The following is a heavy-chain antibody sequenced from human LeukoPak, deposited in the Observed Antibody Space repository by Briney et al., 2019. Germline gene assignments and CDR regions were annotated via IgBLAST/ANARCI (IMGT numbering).Heavy chain of an antibody. CDR3: ARGTTGIAVAVPYYFDY. CDR1: GFTFSSYS. V-gene: IGHV3-21*01. D-gene: IGHD6-19*01. CDR2: ISSSSSYI. J-gene: IGHJ4*02. Sequence: GGSLRLSCAASGFTFSSYSMNWVRQAPGKGLEWVSSISSSSSYIYYADSVKGRFTISRDNAKNSLYLQMNSLRGEDTAVYYCARGTTGIAVAVPYYFDYWGQGTLVTVSS.